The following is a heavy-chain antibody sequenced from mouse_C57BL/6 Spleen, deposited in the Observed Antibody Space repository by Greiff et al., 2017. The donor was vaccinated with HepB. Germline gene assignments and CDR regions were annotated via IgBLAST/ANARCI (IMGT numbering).Heavy chain of an antibody. CDR1: GYSITSGYY. V-gene: IGHV3-6*01. J-gene: IGHJ3*01. D-gene: IGHD2-3*01. CDR2: ISYDGSN. Sequence: EVQLQQSGPGLVKPSQSLSLTCSVTGYSITSGYYWNWIRQFPGNKLEWMGYISYDGSNNYNPSLKNRISITRDTSKNQFFLKLNSVTTEDTATYYCARDDVHWFAYWGQGTLVTVSA. CDR3: ARDDVHWFAY.